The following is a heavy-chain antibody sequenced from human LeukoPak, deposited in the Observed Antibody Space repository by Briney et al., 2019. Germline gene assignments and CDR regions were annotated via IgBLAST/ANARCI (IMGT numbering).Heavy chain of an antibody. CDR3: ARARPLQQLIDY. Sequence: GGSLRLSCAASGFTFSSYSMNWVRQAPGKGLEWVSSISSSSSYIYYADSVKGRFTISRDNAKNSLYLQMNSLRAEDTAVYYCARARPLQQLIDYWGQGTLVTVSS. CDR1: GFTFSSYS. J-gene: IGHJ4*02. CDR2: ISSSSSYI. D-gene: IGHD6-13*01. V-gene: IGHV3-21*01.